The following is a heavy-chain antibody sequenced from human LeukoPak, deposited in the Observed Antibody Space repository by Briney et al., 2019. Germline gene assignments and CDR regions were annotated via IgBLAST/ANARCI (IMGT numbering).Heavy chain of an antibody. CDR2: INPSGGST. J-gene: IGHJ4*02. D-gene: IGHD3-22*01. V-gene: IGHV1-46*01. CDR1: GYTFTSYY. Sequence: GASVKVSCKASGYTFTSYYMHWVRQAPGQGLEWMGIINPSGGSTSYAQKFQGRVTMTRDTSISTAYMELSRLRSDDTAVYYCAREDQAYYYDSSGYYYVYWGQGTWSPSPQ. CDR3: AREDQAYYYDSSGYYYVY.